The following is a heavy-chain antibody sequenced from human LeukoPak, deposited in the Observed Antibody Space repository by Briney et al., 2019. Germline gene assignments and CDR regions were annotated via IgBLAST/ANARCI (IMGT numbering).Heavy chain of an antibody. CDR1: GGSLSRYY. V-gene: IGHV4-59*01. D-gene: IGHD5-12*01. Sequence: MTSETLSLTCTVSGGSLSRYYWSWIRQPPGKRLEWIGYIFYSGSTNYNPSLKSRVTMSVDTSQNQFSLRLSSVTAADTAVYYCARGAATIHAFDIWGQGTMVTVSS. CDR2: IFYSGST. J-gene: IGHJ3*02. CDR3: ARGAATIHAFDI.